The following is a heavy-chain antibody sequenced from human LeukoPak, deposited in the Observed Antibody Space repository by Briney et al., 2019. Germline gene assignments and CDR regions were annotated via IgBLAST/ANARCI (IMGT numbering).Heavy chain of an antibody. CDR2: IYYSGST. Sequence: PSETLSLTCTVSGGSISSGGYYWSWIRQDPGKGLEYIGYIYYSGSTYYNPSLKSRVTISADTSKNQFSLKLSSVTAADTAVYYCVSSTVTGAHWGQGTLVTVSS. J-gene: IGHJ4*02. V-gene: IGHV4-31*03. CDR3: VSSTVTGAH. D-gene: IGHD4-17*01. CDR1: GGSISSGGYY.